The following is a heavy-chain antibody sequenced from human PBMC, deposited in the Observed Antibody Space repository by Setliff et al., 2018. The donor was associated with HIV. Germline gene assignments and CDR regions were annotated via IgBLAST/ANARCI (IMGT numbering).Heavy chain of an antibody. CDR3: ARRATSRIPSIQAGAFDI. D-gene: IGHD2-21*01. CDR2: INHSGGT. J-gene: IGHJ3*02. V-gene: IGHV4-34*01. CDR1: GGSFSGYY. Sequence: SETLSLTCAVYGGSFSGYYWSWIRQPPGKGLEWIGKINHSGGTNYNPSLKSRVTMSVDTSKNQFSLDLSSVTAADTAVYFCARRATSRIPSIQAGAFDIWGQGTMVTVSS.